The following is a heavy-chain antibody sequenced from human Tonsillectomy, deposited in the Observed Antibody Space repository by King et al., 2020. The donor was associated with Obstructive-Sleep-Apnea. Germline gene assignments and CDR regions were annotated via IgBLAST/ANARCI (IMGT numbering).Heavy chain of an antibody. J-gene: IGHJ5*02. CDR3: AKDRGSTEIDP. CDR1: GGSISSGDFY. CDR2: IYYSGST. V-gene: IGHV4-31*03. D-gene: IGHD3-10*01. Sequence: LQESGPGLVKPSQTLSLTCTVSGGSISSGDFYWSWIRQHPGKGLEWIGYIYYSGSTYYNPPLKSRVTISVNTSKNQFSLKLSSVTAADTAVYYCAKDRGSTEIDPWGQGTLVTVSS.